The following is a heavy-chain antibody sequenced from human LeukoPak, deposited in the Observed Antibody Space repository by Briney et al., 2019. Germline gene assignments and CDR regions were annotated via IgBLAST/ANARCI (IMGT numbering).Heavy chain of an antibody. V-gene: IGHV1-69*06. CDR1: GYTFTCYG. J-gene: IGHJ4*02. D-gene: IGHD5-18*01. Sequence: SVKVSCKASGYTFTCYGFSWVRQAPGQGLEWMGGIIPIFGTANYAQKFQGRVTITADKSTSTAYMELSSLRSEDTAVYYCARDGYSYGSTWYYFDYWGQGTLVTVSS. CDR3: ARDGYSYGSTWYYFDY. CDR2: IIPIFGTA.